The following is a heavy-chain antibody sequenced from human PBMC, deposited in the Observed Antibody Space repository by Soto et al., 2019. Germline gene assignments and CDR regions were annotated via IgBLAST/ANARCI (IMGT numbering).Heavy chain of an antibody. CDR3: ARQLSYGSGSYYMENYGMDV. CDR2: INSDGSST. CDR1: GFTFSSYW. D-gene: IGHD3-10*01. Sequence: GGSLRLSCAASGFTFSSYWMHWVRQAPGKGLVWVSRINSDGSSTSYADSVKGRFTISRDNAKNTLYLQMNSLRAEDTAVYYCARQLSYGSGSYYMENYGMDVWGQGTTVTVSS. J-gene: IGHJ6*02. V-gene: IGHV3-74*01.